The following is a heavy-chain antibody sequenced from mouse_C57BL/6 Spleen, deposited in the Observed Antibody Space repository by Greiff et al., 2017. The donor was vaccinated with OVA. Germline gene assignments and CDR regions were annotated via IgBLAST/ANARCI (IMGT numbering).Heavy chain of an antibody. CDR3: TRHGSSHWYFDV. V-gene: IGHV5-9-1*02. J-gene: IGHJ1*03. CDR1: GFTFSSYA. D-gene: IGHD1-1*01. Sequence: EVKLMESGEGLVKPGGSLKLSCAASGFTFSSYAMSWVRQTPEKRLEWVAYISSGGDYIYYADTVKGRFTISRDNARNTLYLQMSSLKSEDTAMYYCTRHGSSHWYFDVWGTGTTVTVSS. CDR2: ISSGGDYI.